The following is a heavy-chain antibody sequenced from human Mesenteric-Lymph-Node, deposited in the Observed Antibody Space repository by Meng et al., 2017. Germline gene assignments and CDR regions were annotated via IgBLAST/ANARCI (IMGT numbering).Heavy chain of an antibody. D-gene: IGHD1-26*01. CDR2: IYWNDDK. V-gene: IGHV2-5*01. J-gene: IGHJ4*02. CDR3: AHSVLVGANQRFWIAKTNPPQFWHNFDY. CDR1: GLSLSTSGVG. Sequence: SGPTLVKPPQTLTLTCTFCGLSLSTSGVGAVWIRQPPGKALEWLALIYWNDDKRYSPSLKSRLTITKDTSKNQVVLTMTNMDPVDTATYYCAHSVLVGANQRFWIAKTNPPQFWHNFDYWGQGTLVTVSS.